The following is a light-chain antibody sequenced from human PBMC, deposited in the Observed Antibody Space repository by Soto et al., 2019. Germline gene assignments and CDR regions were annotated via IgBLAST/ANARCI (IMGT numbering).Light chain of an antibody. J-gene: IGLJ3*02. V-gene: IGLV2-8*01. CDR1: SSDVGGYNS. CDR3: SSYADSNNLV. Sequence: QSALTQPPSASGSPGQSVTISCAGTSSDVGGYNSVSWYQQHPGKAPKLMIYEVNKRPPGVPDRFSGSKSGNTASLTVSGLQAEDEADYYCSSYADSNNLVFGGGTKLTVL. CDR2: EVN.